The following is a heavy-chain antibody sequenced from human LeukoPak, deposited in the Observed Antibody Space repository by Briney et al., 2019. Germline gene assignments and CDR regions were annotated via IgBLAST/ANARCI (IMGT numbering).Heavy chain of an antibody. Sequence: ASETLSLTCTVSGGSISSSSYYWGWIRQPPGKGLEWIGSIYYSGSTYYNPSLKSRVTISVDTSKNQFSLKLSSVTAADTAVYYCARGPRTTTIFGVVIKRLYYMDVWGKGTTVTVSS. CDR3: ARGPRTTTIFGVVIKRLYYMDV. V-gene: IGHV4-39*07. CDR1: GGSISSSSYY. J-gene: IGHJ6*03. D-gene: IGHD3-3*01. CDR2: IYYSGST.